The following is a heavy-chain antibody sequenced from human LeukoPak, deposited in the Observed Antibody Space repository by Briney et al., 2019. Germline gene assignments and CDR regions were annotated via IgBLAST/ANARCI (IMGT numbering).Heavy chain of an antibody. Sequence: GGSLRLSCAASGFTFSSYGMHWVRQAPGKGLEWVAVISYDGSNKCYADSVKGRFTISRDNSKNTLYLQMNSLRAEDTAVYYCAKDLWDDYFFDYWGQGTLVTVSS. J-gene: IGHJ4*02. V-gene: IGHV3-30*18. CDR2: ISYDGSNK. CDR1: GFTFSSYG. D-gene: IGHD3-16*01. CDR3: AKDLWDDYFFDY.